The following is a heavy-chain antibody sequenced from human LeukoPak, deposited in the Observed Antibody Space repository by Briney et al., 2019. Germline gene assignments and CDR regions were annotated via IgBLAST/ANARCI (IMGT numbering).Heavy chain of an antibody. D-gene: IGHD3-16*02. Sequence: SVKVSCKASGGTFSSYAISWVRQAPGQGLEWMGGIIPIFGTANYAQKFQGRVTITADGSTSTAYMELRSLRSDDTAVYYCAREGNPWGSYRYTDYWGQGTLVTVSS. J-gene: IGHJ4*02. V-gene: IGHV1-69*13. CDR2: IIPIFGTA. CDR3: AREGNPWGSYRYTDY. CDR1: GGTFSSYA.